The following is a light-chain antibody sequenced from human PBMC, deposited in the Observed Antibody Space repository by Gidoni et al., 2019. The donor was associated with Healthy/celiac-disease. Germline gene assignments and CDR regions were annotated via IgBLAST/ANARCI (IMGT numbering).Light chain of an antibody. CDR3: SSYTSSSTLVV. V-gene: IGLV2-14*01. J-gene: IGLJ2*01. Sequence: QSALTQPASVSVSPGHSITISCTGTSSDVGGYNYVSWYQQHPGKAPKLMIYEVSNRPSGVSNRFSGSKSGNTASLTSSGLQAEDEADYYCSSYTSSSTLVVFGGGTKLTVL. CDR2: EVS. CDR1: SSDVGGYNY.